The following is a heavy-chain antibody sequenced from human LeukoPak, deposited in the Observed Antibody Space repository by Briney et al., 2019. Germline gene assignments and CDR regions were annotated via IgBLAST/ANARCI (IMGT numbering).Heavy chain of an antibody. CDR3: ARMPSYHYDSSGYYPV. Sequence: SETLSLTCTVSGGSISSYYWSWIRQPPGKGLEWIGYIYYSGSTNYNPSLKSRVTISVDTSKNQFSLKLSSVTAADTAVYYCARMPSYHYDSSGYYPVWGQGTLVTVSS. CDR1: GGSISSYY. J-gene: IGHJ4*02. V-gene: IGHV4-59*01. CDR2: IYYSGST. D-gene: IGHD3-22*01.